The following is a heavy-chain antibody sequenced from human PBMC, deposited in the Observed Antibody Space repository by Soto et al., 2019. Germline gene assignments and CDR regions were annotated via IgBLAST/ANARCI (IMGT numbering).Heavy chain of an antibody. V-gene: IGHV4-30-4*01. D-gene: IGHD3-10*01. Sequence: SETLSLTCTVSGGSISSGDYYWSWIRQPPGKGLEWIGYIYYSGSTYYNPSLKSRVTISVDTSKNQFSLKLSSVTAADTAVYYCARDSGGANGNSDYWGQGTLVTVSS. CDR1: GGSISSGDYY. CDR3: ARDSGGANGNSDY. CDR2: IYYSGST. J-gene: IGHJ4*02.